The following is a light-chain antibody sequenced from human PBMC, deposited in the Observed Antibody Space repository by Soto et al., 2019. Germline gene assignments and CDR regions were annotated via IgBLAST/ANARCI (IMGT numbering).Light chain of an antibody. Sequence: QSVLTQPASVSGSPGQSITISCTGTSSDVGSYNLVSWYQQYPGKAPKLMIYEGTKRPSGVSNRFSASKSGSTASLTISGLQAEDEGDYYCCSYAGSSTWVFGGGTRSPS. V-gene: IGLV2-23*01. CDR2: EGT. CDR1: SSDVGSYNL. CDR3: CSYAGSSTWV. J-gene: IGLJ3*02.